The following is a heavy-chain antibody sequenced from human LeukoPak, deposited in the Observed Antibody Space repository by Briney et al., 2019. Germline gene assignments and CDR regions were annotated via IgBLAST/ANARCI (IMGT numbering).Heavy chain of an antibody. CDR3: AGIPLRYFDWLFAFDY. D-gene: IGHD3-9*01. V-gene: IGHV3-48*03. CDR2: ISSSGSTI. CDR1: GFTFSSYG. Sequence: PGGSLRLSCAASGFTFSSYGMNWVRQAPGKGLEWVSYISSSGSTIYYADSVKGRFTISRDNAKSSLYLQMNSLRAEDTAVYYCAGIPLRYFDWLFAFDYWGQGTLVTVSS. J-gene: IGHJ4*02.